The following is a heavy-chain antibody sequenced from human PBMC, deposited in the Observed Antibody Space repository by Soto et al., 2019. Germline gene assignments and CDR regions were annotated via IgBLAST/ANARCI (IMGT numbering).Heavy chain of an antibody. CDR3: TRIENRQGAFDY. Sequence: GWSLRLSCASSVFTFSGSAMQWVRQASGKGLEWVGRIRSKANSYATAYAASVKGRFTISRDDSKNTAYLQMNSLKTEDTAVYYCTRIENRQGAFDYWGQGTLVTVSS. J-gene: IGHJ4*02. CDR2: IRSKANSYAT. V-gene: IGHV3-73*01. D-gene: IGHD1-26*01. CDR1: VFTFSGSA.